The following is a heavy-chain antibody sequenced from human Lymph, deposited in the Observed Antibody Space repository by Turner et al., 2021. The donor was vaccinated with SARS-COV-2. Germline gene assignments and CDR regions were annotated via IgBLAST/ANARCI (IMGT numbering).Heavy chain of an antibody. CDR2: ILYDGSFK. J-gene: IGHJ5*02. V-gene: IGHV3-33*05. CDR3: ARDYSSSSYLVSWFDP. Sequence: QVQLVESGGGVVQPGGSLRLSCAASGFTFSTYGMHWVRQAQGKGLEWVAVILYDGSFKYYGDSVKGRFTISRDNSKNTLYLQMNSLRAEDTAVYYCARDYSSSSYLVSWFDPWGQGTLVTVSS. D-gene: IGHD6-6*01. CDR1: GFTFSTYG.